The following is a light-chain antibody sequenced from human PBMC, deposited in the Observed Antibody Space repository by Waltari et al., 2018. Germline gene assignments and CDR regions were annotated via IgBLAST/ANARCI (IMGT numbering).Light chain of an antibody. V-gene: IGKV4-1*01. Sequence: DIVMTQFPDSLAVSLRERATITGKSSQSVLYRSNNKEYLAWYQQKPGQSAKLLIYWASTRESGVPDRFSGSGSGTDFTLTISSLQAEDVAVYYCQQYCTTPTFGQGTKVEIK. CDR3: QQYCTTPT. CDR1: QSVLYRSNNKEY. J-gene: IGKJ1*01. CDR2: WAS.